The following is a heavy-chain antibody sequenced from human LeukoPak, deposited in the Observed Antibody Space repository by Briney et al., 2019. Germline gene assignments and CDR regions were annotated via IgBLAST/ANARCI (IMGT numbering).Heavy chain of an antibody. CDR2: INPNSGGT. CDR1: RYTFTGYY. Sequence: ASVKASCKASRYTFTGYYMHWVRQAPGQGLEWMGWINPNSGGTNYAQKFQGRVTMTRDTSISTAYMELSRLRSDDTAVYYCARDLDCSGGSCYWASPPTEFDPWGQGTLVTVSS. J-gene: IGHJ5*02. CDR3: ARDLDCSGGSCYWASPPTEFDP. D-gene: IGHD2-15*01. V-gene: IGHV1-2*02.